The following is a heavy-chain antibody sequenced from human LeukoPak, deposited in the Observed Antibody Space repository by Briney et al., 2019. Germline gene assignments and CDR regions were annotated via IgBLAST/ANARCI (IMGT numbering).Heavy chain of an antibody. Sequence: AGGSLILSCAASGFTFSSYAMSWVRQAPGKGLEWVSGTNGNGASTYYADSVEGRFTISRDNSKNTLFLEMNSLRADDTAVYYCAKGTTVARYYAMDVWGQGTTVTVSS. D-gene: IGHD3-16*02. CDR2: TNGNGAST. J-gene: IGHJ6*02. CDR3: AKGTTVARYYAMDV. V-gene: IGHV3-23*01. CDR1: GFTFSSYA.